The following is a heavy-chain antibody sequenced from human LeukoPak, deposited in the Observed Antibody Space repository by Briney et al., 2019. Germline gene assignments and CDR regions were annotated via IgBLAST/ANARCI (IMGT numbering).Heavy chain of an antibody. J-gene: IGHJ1*01. Sequence: EASVKVSCKASGYTFTSYGISWVRQAPGQGLEWMGWISAYNGNTNYAQKFQGRVTITRNTSISTAYMELSSLRSEDTAVYYCARGRTVTTLWYFQHWGQGTLVTVSS. CDR1: GYTFTSYG. V-gene: IGHV1-18*01. CDR2: ISAYNGNT. CDR3: ARGRTVTTLWYFQH. D-gene: IGHD4-17*01.